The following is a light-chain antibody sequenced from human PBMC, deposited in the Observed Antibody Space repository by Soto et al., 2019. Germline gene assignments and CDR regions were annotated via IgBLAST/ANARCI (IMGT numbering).Light chain of an antibody. CDR3: CSYAGSYV. CDR1: SSNVGSYKL. V-gene: IGLV2-23*02. CDR2: EVN. J-gene: IGLJ1*01. Sequence: QSALTQPASVSGSPGQSITISCTGTSSNVGSYKLVSWYQQHPGKAPKLMIFEVNKRPSGVPDRFSGSKSGNTASLTISGLQAEDEADYYCCSYAGSYVFGTGTKVTVL.